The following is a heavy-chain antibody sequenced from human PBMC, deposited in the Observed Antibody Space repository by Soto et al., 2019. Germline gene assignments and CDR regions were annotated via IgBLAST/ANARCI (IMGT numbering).Heavy chain of an antibody. V-gene: IGHV4-31*03. D-gene: IGHD4-17*01. CDR2: IYYSGST. J-gene: IGHJ6*02. CDR1: GGSISSGGYY. CDR3: ARDRGGDYGDSDGMDV. Sequence: SETLSLTCTVSGGSISSGGYYWSWIRQHPGKGLEWIGYIYYSGSTYYNPSLKSRVTISVDTSKNQFSLKLSSVTAADTAVYYCARDRGGDYGDSDGMDVWGQGTTVTVSS.